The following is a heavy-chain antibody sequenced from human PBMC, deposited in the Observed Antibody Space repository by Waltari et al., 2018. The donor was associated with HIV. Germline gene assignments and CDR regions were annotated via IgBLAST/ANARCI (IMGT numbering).Heavy chain of an antibody. V-gene: IGHV4-39*07. Sequence: QLQLQESGPGLVKPSETLSLTCTVSGGSISSSSYYWGWIRQPPGKGLEWIGSIYYSGSTYYNPSLKSRVTISVDTSKNQFSLKLSSVTAADTAVYYCARVRYDGARWYVYYFDYWGQGTLVTVSS. CDR2: IYYSGST. D-gene: IGHD2-15*01. CDR3: ARVRYDGARWYVYYFDY. J-gene: IGHJ4*02. CDR1: GGSISSSSYY.